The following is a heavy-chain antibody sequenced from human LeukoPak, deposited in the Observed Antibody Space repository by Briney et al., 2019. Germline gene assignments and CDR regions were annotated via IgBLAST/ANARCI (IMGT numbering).Heavy chain of an antibody. CDR1: GFTFSSYS. V-gene: IGHV3-21*04. CDR3: ASLGYCSSTSCSGGDWFDP. Sequence: GGSLRLSCAASGFTFSSYSMNWVRQAPGKGLEWVSSISSSSSYIYYADSVKGRFTISRDNAKNSLYLQMNSLRAEDTAVYYCASLGYCSSTSCSGGDWFDPWGQGTLVTVSS. CDR2: ISSSSSYI. J-gene: IGHJ5*02. D-gene: IGHD2-2*01.